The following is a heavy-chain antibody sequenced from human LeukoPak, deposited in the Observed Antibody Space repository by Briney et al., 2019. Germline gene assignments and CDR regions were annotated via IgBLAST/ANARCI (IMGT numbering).Heavy chain of an antibody. V-gene: IGHV3-23*01. J-gene: IGHJ4*02. D-gene: IGHD3-3*01. CDR3: AKEAYYDFWSGYYTGFGGDY. CDR1: GFTFSSYA. CDR2: ISGSGGST. Sequence: AGGSLRLSCAASGFTFSSYAMSWVRQAPGKGLEWVSAISGSGGSTYYADSVKGRFTIPRDNSKNTLYLQMNSLRAEDTAVYYCAKEAYYDFWSGYYTGFGGDYWGQGTLVTVSS.